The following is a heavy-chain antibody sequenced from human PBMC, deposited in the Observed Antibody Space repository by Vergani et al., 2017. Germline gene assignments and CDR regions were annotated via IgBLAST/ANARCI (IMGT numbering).Heavy chain of an antibody. J-gene: IGHJ6*02. V-gene: IGHV4-61*02. CDR2: VYTSGMT. CDR1: GGSINTGAYY. Sequence: QVQLQESGPRLVRPSQTLSLTCTVSGGSINTGAYYWSWIRQPAGKGLEWIGRVYTSGMTNYNPSLKSRVTILVDRSKSQLSLKLTSVTAGDTAVYFCARELSDYYGSGSDDYNPYYYEGMDVWGPGTTVTVSS. CDR3: ARELSDYYGSGSDDYNPYYYEGMDV. D-gene: IGHD3-10*01.